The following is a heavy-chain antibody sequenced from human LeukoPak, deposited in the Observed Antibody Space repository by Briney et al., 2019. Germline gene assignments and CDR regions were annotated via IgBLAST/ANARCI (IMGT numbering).Heavy chain of an antibody. V-gene: IGHV3-30-3*01. CDR2: ISYDGSNK. J-gene: IGHJ4*02. CDR3: ARGKRTYFDY. Sequence: GGSLRLSCAASGFTFSSYAMHWVRQAPGKGLEWVAVISYDGSNKYYADSVKGRFTISRDNSKNTLYLQMNSLRAEDTAVYYCARGKRTYFDYWGQGTLVTVSS. CDR1: GFTFSSYA.